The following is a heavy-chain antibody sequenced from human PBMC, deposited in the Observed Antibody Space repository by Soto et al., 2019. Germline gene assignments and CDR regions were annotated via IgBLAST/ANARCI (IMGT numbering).Heavy chain of an antibody. D-gene: IGHD3-16*01. CDR2: IYYSGST. J-gene: IGHJ4*02. CDR1: GGSISSGGYY. CDR3: ARHGGGSKLDPAFDY. Sequence: SETLSLTCTVSGGSISSGGYYWSWIRQHPGKGLEWIGYIYYSGSTYYNPSLKSRVTISVDTSKNQFSLKLSSVTAADTAVYYCARHGGGSKLDPAFDYWGQGTLVTVSS. V-gene: IGHV4-31*03.